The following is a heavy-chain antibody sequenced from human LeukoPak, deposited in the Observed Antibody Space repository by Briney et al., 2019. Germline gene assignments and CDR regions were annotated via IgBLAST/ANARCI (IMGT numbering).Heavy chain of an antibody. V-gene: IGHV3-73*01. D-gene: IGHD2-21*02. CDR1: GFTFSGSA. CDR3: TRHGISAYCGGDCYSTPFDY. J-gene: IGHJ4*02. CDR2: IRSKANSYAT. Sequence: GGSLKLSCAASGFTFSGSAMHWVRQASGKGLEWVGRIRSKANSYATAYAASVKGRLTISRDDSKNTAYLQMNSLKTEDTAVYYCTRHGISAYCGGDCYSTPFDYWGQGTLVTVSS.